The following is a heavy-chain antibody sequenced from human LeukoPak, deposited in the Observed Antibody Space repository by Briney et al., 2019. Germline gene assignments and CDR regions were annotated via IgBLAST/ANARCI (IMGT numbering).Heavy chain of an antibody. CDR2: INPNSGGT. Sequence: EASVKVSCKASGYTFTGYYMHWVRQAPGQGLEWMGWINPNSGGTSYAQKFQGRVTMTRDTSISTAYMELSRLRSDDTAVYYCAGFWSGYYILGYWGQGTLVTVSS. CDR3: AGFWSGYYILGY. D-gene: IGHD3-3*01. J-gene: IGHJ4*02. V-gene: IGHV1-2*02. CDR1: GYTFTGYY.